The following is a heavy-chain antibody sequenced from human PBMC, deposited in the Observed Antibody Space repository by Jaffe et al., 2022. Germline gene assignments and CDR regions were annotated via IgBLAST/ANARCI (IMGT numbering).Heavy chain of an antibody. J-gene: IGHJ5*02. Sequence: EVQLVESGGGLVKPGGSLRLSCAASGFTFSSYSMNWVRQAPGKGLEWVSSISSSSSYIYYADSVKGRFTISRDNAKNSLYLQMNSLRAEDTAVYYCARSPLHGYNWFDPWGQGTLVTVSS. CDR2: ISSSSSYI. CDR3: ARSPLHGYNWFDP. CDR1: GFTFSSYS. V-gene: IGHV3-21*01.